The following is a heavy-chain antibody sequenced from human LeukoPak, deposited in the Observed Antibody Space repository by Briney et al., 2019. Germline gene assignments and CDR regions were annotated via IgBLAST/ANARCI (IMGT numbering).Heavy chain of an antibody. CDR3: ARSLGITMVRGVIIRPRHTFDI. Sequence: GESLKISCKGSGYSFTSYWIGWVRQMPGKGLEWMGIIYPGDSDTRYSPSFQGQVTISADKSISTAYLQWSSLKASDTAMYYCARSLGITMVRGVIIRPRHTFDIWGQGTMVTVSS. CDR2: IYPGDSDT. V-gene: IGHV5-51*01. J-gene: IGHJ3*02. CDR1: GYSFTSYW. D-gene: IGHD3-10*01.